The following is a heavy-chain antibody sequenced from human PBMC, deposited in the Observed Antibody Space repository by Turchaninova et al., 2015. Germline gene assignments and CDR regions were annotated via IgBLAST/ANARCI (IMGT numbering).Heavy chain of an antibody. V-gene: IGHV3-11*06. J-gene: IGHJ6*02. CDR3: ARGGQGYSYAYGYFGMDV. Sequence: SLKGRFTISRDNAKNSLYLQMNSLRAEDTAVYYCARGGQGYSYAYGYFGMDVWGQGTKVTVSS. D-gene: IGHD5-18*01.